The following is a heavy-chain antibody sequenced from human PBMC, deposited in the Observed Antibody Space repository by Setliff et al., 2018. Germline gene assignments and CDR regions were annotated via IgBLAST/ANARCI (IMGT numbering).Heavy chain of an antibody. V-gene: IGHV4-39*02. CDR3: ARDRHTVGIYDY. Sequence: SETLSLTCTVSGGSISSSSYYWGWIRQPPGKGLEWIGSIYYSGSTYYNPSLKSRVTISVDTSKNQFSLKLGSVTAADTAVYYCARDRHTVGIYDYWGQGTLVTVSS. CDR2: IYYSGST. J-gene: IGHJ4*02. CDR1: GGSISSSSYY. D-gene: IGHD4-17*01.